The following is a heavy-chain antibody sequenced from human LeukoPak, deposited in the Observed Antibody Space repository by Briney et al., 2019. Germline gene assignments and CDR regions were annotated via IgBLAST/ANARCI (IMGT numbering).Heavy chain of an antibody. J-gene: IGHJ4*02. CDR3: SKLNSYGDY. CDR2: ISADGQVT. V-gene: IGHV3-23*01. Sequence: GGPLRLSCAGSGFAFGTYAMSWVRQAPGMGLEWVSSISADGQVTYYADSVKGRFTISRDNSKNMVYLQMDSLRAEDTATYYCSKLNSYGDYWGQGTLVTISS. CDR1: GFAFGTYA. D-gene: IGHD5-18*01.